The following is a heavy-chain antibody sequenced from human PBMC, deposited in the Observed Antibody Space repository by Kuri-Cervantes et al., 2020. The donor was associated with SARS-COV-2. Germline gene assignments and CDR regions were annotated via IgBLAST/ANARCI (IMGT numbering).Heavy chain of an antibody. J-gene: IGHJ4*02. V-gene: IGHV4-34*01. CDR1: GGSFSGYY. CDR2: INHSGST. Sequence: SETLSLTCAVYGGSFSGYYWSWIRQPPGKGLEWIEEINHSGSTYYNPSLKSRVTISVDTSKNQFSLKLSSVTAADTAVYCCATHDFWSGSTFDYWGQGTLVTVSS. D-gene: IGHD3-3*01. CDR3: ATHDFWSGSTFDY.